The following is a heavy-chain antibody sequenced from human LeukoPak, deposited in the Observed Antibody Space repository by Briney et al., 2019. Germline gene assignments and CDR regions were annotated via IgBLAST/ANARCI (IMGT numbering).Heavy chain of an antibody. J-gene: IGHJ4*02. Sequence: GGSLRLSCVASGFTFSSYAMSWVRQAPGRGLEWVSAISGSGGSTYYADSVKGRFTISRDNSKNTLYLQMNSLRAEDTAVYYYALSSGWQYYFDYWGQGTLVTVSS. D-gene: IGHD6-19*01. CDR2: ISGSGGST. CDR3: ALSSGWQYYFDY. CDR1: GFTFSSYA. V-gene: IGHV3-23*01.